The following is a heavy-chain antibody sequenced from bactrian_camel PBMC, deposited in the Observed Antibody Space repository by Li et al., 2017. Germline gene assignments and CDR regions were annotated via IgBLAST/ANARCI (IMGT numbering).Heavy chain of an antibody. CDR1: GYTAGRYC. CDR2: SDDDGTV. CDR3: AADVRGTVTLTISSYGDCNPGFGY. Sequence: VQLVESGGGPVQAGESLRLPCKTSGYTAGRYCMGWFRQAPRKEREGVGVSDDDGTVDYADSVKGRFTISQDSAKNTVYLQMNNLKPEDTAVYYCAADVRGTVTLTISSYGDCNPGFGYWAQGTQVTVS. V-gene: IGHV3S56*01. J-gene: IGHJ6*01. D-gene: IGHD4*01.